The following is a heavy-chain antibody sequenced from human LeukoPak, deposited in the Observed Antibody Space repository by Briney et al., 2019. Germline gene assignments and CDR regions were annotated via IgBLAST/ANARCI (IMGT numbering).Heavy chain of an antibody. CDR2: LIAIVGTA. CDR3: AGDFSISCLSY. V-gene: IGHV1-69*13. D-gene: IGHD2-2*01. CDR1: VGTFSSYA. Sequence: GASVKVSCKASVGTFSSYAISWVCQAPGQGLGWMGGLIAIVGTANYAQKFQCRVTITANESTSTAYMGLSSLRPEDTAVYYCAGDFSISCLSYWGQGTLVTVSS. J-gene: IGHJ4*02.